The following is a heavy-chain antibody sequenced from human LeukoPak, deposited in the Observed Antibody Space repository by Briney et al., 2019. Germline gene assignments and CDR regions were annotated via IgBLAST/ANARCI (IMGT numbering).Heavy chain of an antibody. CDR2: ISGSGGST. V-gene: IGHV3-23*01. J-gene: IGHJ3*02. Sequence: GGSLRLSCAASGFTFSTYAMSWVRQAPGKGLEWVSGISGSGGSTYYADSAKGRFTISRDNAKNSLYLQMNSLRAEDTAVYYCARDTPGGYAFDIWGQGTMVTVSS. D-gene: IGHD3-10*01. CDR3: ARDTPGGYAFDI. CDR1: GFTFSTYA.